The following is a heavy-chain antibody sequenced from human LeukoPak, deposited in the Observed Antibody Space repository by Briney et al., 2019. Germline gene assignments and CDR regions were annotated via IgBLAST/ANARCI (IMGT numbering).Heavy chain of an antibody. CDR2: IYYSENT. Sequence: SETLSLTCTVSGGSISSYYWSWIRQPPGKGLEWIGYIYYSENTNYNPSLKSRVTISVDTSKNQFSLKLSSVTAADTAIYYCARGYSYGSYYFDNWGQGTLVTVSS. J-gene: IGHJ4*02. CDR1: GGSISSYY. V-gene: IGHV4-59*01. CDR3: ARGYSYGSYYFDN. D-gene: IGHD5-18*01.